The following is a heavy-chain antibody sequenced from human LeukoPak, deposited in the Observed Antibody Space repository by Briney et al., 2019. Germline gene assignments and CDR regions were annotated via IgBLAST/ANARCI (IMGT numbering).Heavy chain of an antibody. CDR1: GVTFSDYY. Sequence: SGGSLRLSCAASGVTFSDYYMSWIRQAPGKGLEWVSYISSGGDPKYYADSVKGRFTISRDNAKNSLYLQMDSLRAEDTAVYYCAGVKRHLYSYGPSFDYWGQGTLVTVSS. V-gene: IGHV3-11*01. CDR2: ISSGGDPK. J-gene: IGHJ4*02. D-gene: IGHD5-18*01. CDR3: AGVKRHLYSYGPSFDY.